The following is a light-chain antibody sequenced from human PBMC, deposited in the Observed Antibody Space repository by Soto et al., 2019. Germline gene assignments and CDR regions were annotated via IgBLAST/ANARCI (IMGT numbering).Light chain of an antibody. CDR3: QSYDSDNNWV. Sequence: NFMLTQPHSVSASPGKTVTISCSRSSVNIDANYVQWFRHRPGSSPTTVIYEDYKRPSGVPDRFSGSIDKSSNAASLTISGVEPEDEADYYCQSYDSDNNWVFGGGTKLTVL. V-gene: IGLV6-57*01. CDR1: SVNIDANY. CDR2: EDY. J-gene: IGLJ3*02.